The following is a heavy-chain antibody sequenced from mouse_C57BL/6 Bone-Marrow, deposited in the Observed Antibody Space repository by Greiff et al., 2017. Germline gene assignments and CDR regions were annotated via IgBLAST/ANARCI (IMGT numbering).Heavy chain of an antibody. Sequence: EVQLQQSGGDLVKPGGSLKLSCAASGFTFSGYGMSWVRQTPDKRLEWVATISSGGSYTYYPASVKGRFTITRDNAKNTLYLHMSSLKSEDTAMYYCARRFYFDYWGQGTTLTVSS. CDR2: ISSGGSYT. CDR1: GFTFSGYG. J-gene: IGHJ2*01. V-gene: IGHV5-6*01. CDR3: ARRFYFDY.